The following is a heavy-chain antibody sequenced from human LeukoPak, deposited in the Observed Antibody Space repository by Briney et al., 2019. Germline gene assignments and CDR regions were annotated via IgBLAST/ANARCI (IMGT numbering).Heavy chain of an antibody. CDR2: INHSGST. J-gene: IGHJ5*02. D-gene: IGHD3-9*01. V-gene: IGHV4-34*01. Sequence: SETLSLTCAVYGGSFSGYYWSWIRQPPGKGLEWIGEINHSGSTNYNPSLKSRVTTSVDTSKNQFSLKLSSVTAADTAVYYCARGLRFPRFLTLRNWFDPWGQGTLVTVSS. CDR3: ARGLRFPRFLTLRNWFDP. CDR1: GGSFSGYY.